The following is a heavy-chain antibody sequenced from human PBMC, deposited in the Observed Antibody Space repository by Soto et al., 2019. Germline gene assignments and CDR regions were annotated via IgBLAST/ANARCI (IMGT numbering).Heavy chain of an antibody. Sequence: PSETLSLTCTVSGGSISSYYWSWIRQPPGKGLEWIGYIYYSGSTNYNPSLKSRVTISVDTSKNQFSLKLSSVTAADTAVYYCARGEYYYDSSPSYYFDYWGQGTLVTVSS. CDR1: GGSISSYY. J-gene: IGHJ4*02. D-gene: IGHD3-22*01. CDR3: ARGEYYYDSSPSYYFDY. CDR2: IYYSGST. V-gene: IGHV4-59*08.